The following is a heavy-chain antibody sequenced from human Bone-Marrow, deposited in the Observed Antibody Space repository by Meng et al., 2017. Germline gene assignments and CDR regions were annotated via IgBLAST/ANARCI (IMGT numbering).Heavy chain of an antibody. CDR1: VASRSSSHW. CDR2: INHDGST. V-gene: IGHV4-4*02. D-gene: IGHD2-21*02. J-gene: IGHJ5*02. Sequence: GPGLGKPSGNRFLSCAGSVASRSSSHWWGWVRQPQGKGLEWIGEINHDGSTNYTPSLKSRVTISVDKSKNQFSLKLSSVTAADTAAYYCARKGVTPRGNWFDPWGQGTLVTVSS. CDR3: ARKGVTPRGNWFDP.